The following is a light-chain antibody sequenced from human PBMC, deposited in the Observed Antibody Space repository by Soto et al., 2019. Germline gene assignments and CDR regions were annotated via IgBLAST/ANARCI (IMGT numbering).Light chain of an antibody. J-gene: IGKJ1*01. Sequence: DIQMTQSPSSLSASVGDRVTITCRTSQTISDYLNWYQQKPGKAPKLLIYDASSLESGVPSRFSGSGSGTEFTLTISSLQPDDFATYYCQHYNSYSEAFGQGTKVDIK. CDR1: QTISDY. CDR2: DAS. CDR3: QHYNSYSEA. V-gene: IGKV1-5*01.